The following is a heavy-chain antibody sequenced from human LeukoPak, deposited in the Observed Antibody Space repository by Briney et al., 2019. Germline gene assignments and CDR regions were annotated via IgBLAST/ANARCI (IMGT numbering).Heavy chain of an antibody. CDR2: ISSSSSTI. CDR3: ARDSSVDTAAEMGV. D-gene: IGHD5-18*01. V-gene: IGHV3-48*01. Sequence: GGSLRLSCAASGFTFSSYSMNWVRQAPGKGLEWVSYISSSSSTIYYADSVKGRFTISRDNAKNSLYLQMNSLRAEDTAVYYCARDSSVDTAAEMGVWGKGTTVTVSS. J-gene: IGHJ6*04. CDR1: GFTFSSYS.